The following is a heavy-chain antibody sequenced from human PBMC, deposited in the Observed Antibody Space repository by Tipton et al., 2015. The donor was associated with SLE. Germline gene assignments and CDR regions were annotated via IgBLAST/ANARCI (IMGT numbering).Heavy chain of an antibody. D-gene: IGHD6-13*01. CDR1: GYSFTSYW. Sequence: QSGAEVKKPGESLKISCKGSGYSFTSYWIGWVRQMPGKGLEWMGIIYPGDSDTRYSPSFQGQVTISADKPISTAYLQWSSLKASDTAMYYCARHPPRSSSRSSFDYWGQGTLVTVSS. V-gene: IGHV5-51*04. CDR2: IYPGDSDT. J-gene: IGHJ4*02. CDR3: ARHPPRSSSRSSFDY.